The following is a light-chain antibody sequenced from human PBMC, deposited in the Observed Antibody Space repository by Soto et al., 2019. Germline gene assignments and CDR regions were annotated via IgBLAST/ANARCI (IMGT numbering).Light chain of an antibody. CDR1: SSDVGSYNL. V-gene: IGLV2-23*01. Sequence: QSALTQPPSASGSPGQSVTISCTGTSSDVGSYNLVSWYQQHPGKAPKLMIYEGTKRPSGVSNRFSGSKSGNTASLTISGLQAEDEADYYCCSYAGSSTYVLFGGGTKLTVL. CDR3: CSYAGSSTYVL. J-gene: IGLJ2*01. CDR2: EGT.